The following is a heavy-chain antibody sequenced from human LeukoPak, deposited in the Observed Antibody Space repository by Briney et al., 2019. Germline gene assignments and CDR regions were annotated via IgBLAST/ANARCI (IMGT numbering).Heavy chain of an antibody. CDR2: ISSRSSYI. CDR3: ARGRYSSSYFDY. J-gene: IGHJ4*02. D-gene: IGHD6-6*01. Sequence: GGSLRLCCAASGFTFRSYSMKWVREAPGKGLEWGSSISSRSSYIYYADSVKGRFTSSRDNAKNSLYLQMNSLRAEDPAVYYCARGRYSSSYFDYWGQGTLVPVSS. V-gene: IGHV3-21*04. CDR1: GFTFRSYS.